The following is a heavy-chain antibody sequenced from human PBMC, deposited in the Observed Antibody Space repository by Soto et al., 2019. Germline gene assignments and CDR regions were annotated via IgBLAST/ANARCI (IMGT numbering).Heavy chain of an antibody. D-gene: IGHD2-21*02. Sequence: SETLSLTCTVSGGSISSGGYYWSWIRQHPGKGLEWIGYIYYSGTTYNNPSLRSRVSMSIDTSKDQFSLKLKSVTAADTALYFCARQRTSVVTQAYFDVWGPGSLVTVSS. CDR1: GGSISSGGYY. J-gene: IGHJ4*02. V-gene: IGHV4-39*01. CDR2: IYYSGTT. CDR3: ARQRTSVVTQAYFDV.